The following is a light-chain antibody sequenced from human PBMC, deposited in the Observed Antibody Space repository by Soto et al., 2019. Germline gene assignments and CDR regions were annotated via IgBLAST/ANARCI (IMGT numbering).Light chain of an antibody. J-gene: IGKJ2*01. CDR1: QSINNY. CDR2: AAS. CDR3: QQSYNTFPYT. V-gene: IGKV1-39*01. Sequence: DIQMTQSPSSLSASIGDRVTITCRASQSINNYLNWYRQKPGKAPELLIYAASNLQSGVPSRFSGSGSGTDFTLTISGLQPEDFAIYYCQQSYNTFPYTFGQGTKLDIK.